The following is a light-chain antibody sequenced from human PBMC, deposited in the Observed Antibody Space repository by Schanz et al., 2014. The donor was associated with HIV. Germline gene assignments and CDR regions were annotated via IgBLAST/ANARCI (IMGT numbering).Light chain of an antibody. Sequence: EIVLTQSLGTLSLSPGERATLSCRASQSVSSSYLAWYQQKPGQAPRLLIFGVSSRAMGIPDRFSGGGTGTDFTLTISSLEPEDFAVYYCQQRSNWQGTFGQGTRLEIK. J-gene: IGKJ5*01. CDR1: QSVSSSY. CDR2: GVS. CDR3: QQRSNWQGT. V-gene: IGKV3D-20*02.